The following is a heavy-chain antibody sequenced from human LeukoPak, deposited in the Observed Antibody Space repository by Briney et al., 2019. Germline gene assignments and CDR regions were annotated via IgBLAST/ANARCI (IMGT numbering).Heavy chain of an antibody. D-gene: IGHD5-18*01. Sequence: PSETLSLTCTVSGGSISSYYWSWIRQPPGKGLEWIGYIYYSGSTNYNPSLKSRVTISVDTSKNQFSPKLSSVTAADTAVYYCARVSGTAMDYWGQGTLVTVSS. CDR3: ARVSGTAMDY. CDR1: GGSISSYY. J-gene: IGHJ4*02. CDR2: IYYSGST. V-gene: IGHV4-59*08.